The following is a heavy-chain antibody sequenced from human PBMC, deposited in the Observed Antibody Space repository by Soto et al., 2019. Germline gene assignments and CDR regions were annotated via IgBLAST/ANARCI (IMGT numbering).Heavy chain of an antibody. D-gene: IGHD4-4*01. CDR3: ASNAVTTWPGYYGMDV. Sequence: GASVKVSCKASGGTSSSYAISWVRQAPGQGLEWMGGIIPIFGTANYAQKFQGRVTITADESTSTAYMELSSLRSEDTAVYYCASNAVTTWPGYYGMDVWGQGTTVTVSS. J-gene: IGHJ6*02. V-gene: IGHV1-69*13. CDR1: GGTSSSYA. CDR2: IIPIFGTA.